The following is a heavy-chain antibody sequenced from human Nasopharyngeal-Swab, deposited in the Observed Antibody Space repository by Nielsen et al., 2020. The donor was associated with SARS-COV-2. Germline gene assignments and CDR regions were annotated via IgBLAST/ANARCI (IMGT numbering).Heavy chain of an antibody. CDR1: GFTFSNAW. D-gene: IGHD1-26*01. CDR2: IKSKTDGGTT. V-gene: IGHV3-15*01. Sequence: GGSLRLSCAASGFTFSNAWMSWVRQAPGKGLEWVGRIKSKTDGGTTDYAAPVKGRFTISRDDSKNTLYLQMNSLKTEDTAVYYCTTGGRWELRPIDCWGQGTLVTVSS. J-gene: IGHJ4*02. CDR3: TTGGRWELRPIDC.